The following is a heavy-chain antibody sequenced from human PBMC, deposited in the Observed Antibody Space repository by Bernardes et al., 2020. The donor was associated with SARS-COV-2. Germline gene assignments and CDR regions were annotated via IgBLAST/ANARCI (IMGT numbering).Heavy chain of an antibody. D-gene: IGHD3-10*01. CDR3: ARYGRQVGYFDY. J-gene: IGHJ4*02. CDR1: GGSFSGYY. CDR2: INHSGST. Sequence: SETLSLTCAVYGGSFSGYYWSWIRQPPGKGLEWIGEINHSGSTNYNPSLKSRVTISVDTSKNQFSLKLSSVTAADTAVYYCARYGRQVGYFDYWGQGTLVTVSS. V-gene: IGHV4-34*01.